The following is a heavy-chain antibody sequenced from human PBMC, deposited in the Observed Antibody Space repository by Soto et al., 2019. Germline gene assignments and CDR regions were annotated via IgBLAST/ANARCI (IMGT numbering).Heavy chain of an antibody. CDR2: IGTAGDT. D-gene: IGHD3-3*01. V-gene: IGHV3-13*01. Sequence: EVQLVESGGGLVQPGGSLRLSCAASGFTFSSYDMHWVRQATGKGLEWVSAIGTAGDTYYPGSVKGRFTISRENAKNSLYLQMNSLRAEDTAVYYCARGGGDFWSGYYSYYGTDVWGQGTTVTVSS. CDR3: ARGGGDFWSGYYSYYGTDV. J-gene: IGHJ6*02. CDR1: GFTFSSYD.